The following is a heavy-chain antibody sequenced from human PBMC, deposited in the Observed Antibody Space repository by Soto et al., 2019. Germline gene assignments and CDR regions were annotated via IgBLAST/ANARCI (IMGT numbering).Heavy chain of an antibody. J-gene: IGHJ6*02. CDR3: ARPYCTNGVCPRDYYYGMDV. CDR1: GGTFSSYA. D-gene: IGHD2-8*01. Sequence: QVQLVQSGAEVKKPGSSVKVSCTASGGTFSSYAISWVRQAPGQGLEWMGGIIPIFGTANYAQKFQGRVTITADESTSTAYMELSSLRSEDTAVYYCARPYCTNGVCPRDYYYGMDVWGQGTTVTVSS. V-gene: IGHV1-69*01. CDR2: IIPIFGTA.